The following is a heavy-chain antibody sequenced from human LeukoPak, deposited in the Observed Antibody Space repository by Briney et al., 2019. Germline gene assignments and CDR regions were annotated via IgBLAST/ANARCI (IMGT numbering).Heavy chain of an antibody. D-gene: IGHD3-10*01. CDR2: ISAYNGNT. J-gene: IGHJ6*02. CDR3: ARDTMVRGVNYYYGMDV. CDR1: SYTFTSYG. Sequence: ASVKVSCKASSYTFTSYGISWVRQAPGQGLEWMGWISAYNGNTNYAQKLQGRVTMTTDTSTSTAYVELRSLRSDDTAVYYCARDTMVRGVNYYYGMDVWGQGTTVTVSS. V-gene: IGHV1-18*01.